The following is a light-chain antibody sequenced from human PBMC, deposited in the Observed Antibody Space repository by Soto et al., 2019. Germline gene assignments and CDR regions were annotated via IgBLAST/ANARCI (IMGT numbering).Light chain of an antibody. Sequence: DIGMTQSPDSLAVSLGERATINCKSSQSVLFTSNNKNYLAWYQQKPRQPPKLLIYWASTRDSGVPDRFSGSGSETDFTLTISSLQAEDVAVYYCQQYYTTPYTFGQGTKLEIK. CDR1: QSVLFTSNNKNY. CDR2: WAS. V-gene: IGKV4-1*01. CDR3: QQYYTTPYT. J-gene: IGKJ2*01.